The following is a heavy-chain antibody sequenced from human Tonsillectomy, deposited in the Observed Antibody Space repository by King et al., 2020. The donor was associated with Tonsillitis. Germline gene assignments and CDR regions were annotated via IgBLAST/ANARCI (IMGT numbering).Heavy chain of an antibody. V-gene: IGHV3-15*07. Sequence: VQLVESGGGLVKPGESLSLSCAASGFNFNDTWMNWVRQVPGKGLEWVGRIRSKTEGGTTDYAAPVKGRVAISRDESKNKLYLEMNSLKTEETAMYYCASLKPGTNAFKSWGPGTTVTVSS. J-gene: IGHJ3*02. D-gene: IGHD1-7*01. CDR3: ASLKPGTNAFKS. CDR2: IRSKTEGGTT. CDR1: GFNFNDTW.